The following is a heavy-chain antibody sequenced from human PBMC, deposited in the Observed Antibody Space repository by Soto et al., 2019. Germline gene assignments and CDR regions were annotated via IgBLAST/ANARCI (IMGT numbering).Heavy chain of an antibody. J-gene: IGHJ3*02. Sequence: QGQLEQSGAEVKKPGASVKVYCKASGGTLSDQGVAWLRQAPGQGLEWMGGTIPVFNTAKYAQKFQGRVTVTADKFTKIAYMELSILRSDDTAFYFCARGVYGSGNYYTGPSAFDIWGPATMVIVSS. CDR3: ARGVYGSGNYYTGPSAFDI. V-gene: IGHV1-69*06. CDR1: GGTLSDQG. CDR2: TIPVFNTA. D-gene: IGHD3-10*01.